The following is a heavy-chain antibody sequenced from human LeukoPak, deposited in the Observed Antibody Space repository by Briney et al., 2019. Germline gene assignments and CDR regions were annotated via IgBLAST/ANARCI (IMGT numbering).Heavy chain of an antibody. CDR2: VSSSGGTI. CDR1: GFTFSSYE. D-gene: IGHD6-13*01. V-gene: IGHV3-48*03. J-gene: IGHJ4*02. Sequence: GGSLRLSCAASGFTFSSYEMNWVPQAPGKGLEWVSYVSSSGGTIYYADSVKGRFTISRDNAKNSLYLQMNSLRAEDTAVYYCARVPGQHGAFDYWGQGTLVTVSS. CDR3: ARVPGQHGAFDY.